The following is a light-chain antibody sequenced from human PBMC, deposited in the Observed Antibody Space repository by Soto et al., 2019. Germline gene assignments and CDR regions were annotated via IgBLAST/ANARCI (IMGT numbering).Light chain of an antibody. V-gene: IGKV1-5*01. CDR3: QQYSSYAS. J-gene: IGKJ1*01. Sequence: DIQMTHSPSTLSASLGDRVTITCRASQSVSRWLAWYQQKPGKAPKLLISDVSNLERGVPSRFSGSGSGTEFTLTISSLETDDVATYYCQQYSSYASFGQGTKVDIK. CDR1: QSVSRW. CDR2: DVS.